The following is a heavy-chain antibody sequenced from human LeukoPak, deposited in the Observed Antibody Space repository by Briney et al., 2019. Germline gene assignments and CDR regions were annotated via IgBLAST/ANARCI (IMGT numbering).Heavy chain of an antibody. CDR1: GYTFTSYG. CDR2: ISAYNGNT. D-gene: IGHD3-22*01. CDR3: ARACCDSSGYCEQDY. J-gene: IGHJ4*02. Sequence: ASVKVSCKASGYTFTSYGISWVRQAPGQGPEWMGWISAYNGNTNYAQKLQGRVTMTTDTSTSTAYMELRSLRSDDTAVYYCARACCDSSGYCEQDYWGQGTLVTVSS. V-gene: IGHV1-18*01.